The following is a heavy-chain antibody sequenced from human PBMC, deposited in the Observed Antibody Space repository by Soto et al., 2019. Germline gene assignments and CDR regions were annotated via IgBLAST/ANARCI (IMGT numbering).Heavy chain of an antibody. CDR1: GFTFSSYA. Sequence: GGSLRLSCAASGFTFSSYALSWVRQAPGKGLEWVSAISGSGGSTYYADSVKGRFTISRDNSKNTLYIQMNSLRAEETAVYYCAKSSKWCGFAFDIWGQGTMVTFSS. CDR3: AKSSKWCGFAFDI. J-gene: IGHJ3*02. CDR2: ISGSGGST. V-gene: IGHV3-23*01. D-gene: IGHD2-15*01.